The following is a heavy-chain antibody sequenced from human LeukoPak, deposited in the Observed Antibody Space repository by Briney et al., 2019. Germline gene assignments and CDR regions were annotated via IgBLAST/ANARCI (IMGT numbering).Heavy chain of an antibody. V-gene: IGHV3-43*01. D-gene: IGHD3-10*01. CDR2: IPWHGGYP. CDR1: GFTFDAYS. CDR3: AKDRRVWFGLRNWFDP. J-gene: IGHJ5*02. Sequence: GGSLRLSCAASGFTFDAYSTYWVRQVPGKGLEWVATIPWHGGYPHHADSVKGRFTISRDNNKDYLYLQMNSLRTEDTAFYYCAKDRRVWFGLRNWFDPWGQGTLVTVSS.